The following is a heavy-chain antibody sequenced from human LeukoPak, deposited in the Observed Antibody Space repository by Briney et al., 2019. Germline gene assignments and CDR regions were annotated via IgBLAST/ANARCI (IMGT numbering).Heavy chain of an antibody. J-gene: IGHJ6*04. Sequence: PSETLSLTCTVSGGSISSYYWSWIRQPAGKGLEWIGRIYTSGSTNYNPSLKSRVTMSVDTSKNQFSLKLSSVTAADTAVYYCARGPGPGNYYYYGMDVWGKGTTVTVSS. V-gene: IGHV4-4*07. CDR3: ARGPGPGNYYYYGMDV. CDR1: GGSISSYY. CDR2: IYTSGST.